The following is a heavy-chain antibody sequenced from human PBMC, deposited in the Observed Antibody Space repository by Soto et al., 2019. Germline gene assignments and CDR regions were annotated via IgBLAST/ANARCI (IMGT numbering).Heavy chain of an antibody. CDR1: GYTFTSYD. Sequence: ASVKVSCKASGYTFTSYDINWVRQATGQGLEWMGWMNPNSGNTGYAQKFQGRVTMTRNTSISTAYMELSSLRSEDTAVYYCARPDFWSGYSPYYYMDVWGKGTTVTVSS. CDR3: ARPDFWSGYSPYYYMDV. V-gene: IGHV1-8*01. D-gene: IGHD3-3*01. CDR2: MNPNSGNT. J-gene: IGHJ6*03.